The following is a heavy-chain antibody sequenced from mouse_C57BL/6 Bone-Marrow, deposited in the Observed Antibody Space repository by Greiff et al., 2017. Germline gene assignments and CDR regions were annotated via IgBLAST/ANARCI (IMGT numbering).Heavy chain of an antibody. CDR2: IYPRSGNT. CDR1: GYTFTSYG. J-gene: IGHJ3*01. V-gene: IGHV1-81*01. Sequence: QVQLQQSGAELARPGASVKLSCKASGYTFTSYGISWVKQRTGQGLEWIGEIYPRSGNTYYNEKFKDKATLTADKSSSTAYMELRSLTSEDSAVYFCAREGAYYSNYDFAYWGQGTLVTVSA. CDR3: AREGAYYSNYDFAY. D-gene: IGHD2-5*01.